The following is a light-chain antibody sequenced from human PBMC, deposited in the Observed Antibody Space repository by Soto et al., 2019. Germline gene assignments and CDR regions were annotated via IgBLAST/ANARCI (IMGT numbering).Light chain of an antibody. V-gene: IGKV4-1*01. CDR1: QSVLYSSNNKNY. CDR2: WAS. CDR3: QQYYSAPPT. Sequence: DIVMTQSPDSLAVSLGERATINCKSSQSVLYSSNNKNYLAWYQQKPGQPPKLLIYWASTRESGVPDRFSGSGYGTDYTLTISSPQAEDVAVYYCQQYYSAPPTFGGGTKVEIK. J-gene: IGKJ4*02.